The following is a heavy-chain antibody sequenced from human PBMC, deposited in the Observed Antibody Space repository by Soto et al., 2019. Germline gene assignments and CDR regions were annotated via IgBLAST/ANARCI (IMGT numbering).Heavy chain of an antibody. V-gene: IGHV3-11*01. D-gene: IGHD2-21*01. CDR1: GFSFRDYF. CDR3: ARDDHTYGVY. J-gene: IGHJ4*02. Sequence: PGGSLRLSCAASGFSFRDYFMSWIRQAPGKGLEWVSYIGPYGNTIYYADSVKGRFTISRDDATSSLHLHMNSLRTEDTAVYYCARDDHTYGVYWGQGTPVTVSS. CDR2: IGPYGNTI.